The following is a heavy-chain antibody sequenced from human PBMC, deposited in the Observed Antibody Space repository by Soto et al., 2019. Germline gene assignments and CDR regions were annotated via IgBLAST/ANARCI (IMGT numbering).Heavy chain of an antibody. D-gene: IGHD3-9*01. CDR1: GDSLTSYY. Sequence: QVQLQESGPGLVKPSETLSLTCSDSGDSLTSYYWTWVRQPPGKGLEWIGYIYYTGKTNYNPSLKSRVTISMDLSKNQFSLELRSLTAEDTAVYYCARIILTGYYGLEPWGQGTLVIVSA. V-gene: IGHV4-59*01. CDR2: IYYTGKT. CDR3: ARIILTGYYGLEP. J-gene: IGHJ5*02.